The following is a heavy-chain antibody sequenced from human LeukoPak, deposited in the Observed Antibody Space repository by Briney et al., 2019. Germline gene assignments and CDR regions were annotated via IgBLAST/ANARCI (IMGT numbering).Heavy chain of an antibody. J-gene: IGHJ4*02. CDR1: GGSISSYY. Sequence: SETLSLTCTVSGGSISSYYWSWIRPPPPKGLAWIGYIFYSGSTNYNPSLKSRVTISVDTSKNQFSLQLSSVTAADTAVYYCARHGSVSSGALVWGQGTLVTVSS. V-gene: IGHV4-59*08. D-gene: IGHD3-22*01. CDR2: IFYSGST. CDR3: ARHGSVSSGALV.